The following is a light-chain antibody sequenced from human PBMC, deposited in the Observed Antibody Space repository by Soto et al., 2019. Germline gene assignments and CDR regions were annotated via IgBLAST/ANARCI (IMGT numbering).Light chain of an antibody. V-gene: IGKV1-5*01. J-gene: IGKJ2*01. CDR1: QSITGW. Sequence: DIQMTQSPSTLSAFVGDRVTITCRASQSITGWLAWYQQKPGKAPKLLISDASSLKSGVPSRFSGSGSGTEFTLTISSLQPDDFATYYCQQYSRYLYTFGQGTKLEIK. CDR2: DAS. CDR3: QQYSRYLYT.